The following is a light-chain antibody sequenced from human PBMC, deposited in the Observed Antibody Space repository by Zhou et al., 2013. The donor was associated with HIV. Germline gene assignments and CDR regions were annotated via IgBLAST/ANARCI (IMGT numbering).Light chain of an antibody. CDR1: QSVSSY. Sequence: VMTQSPATLSVSPGERATLSCRASQSVSSYLAWYQQKPGQAPRLLIYDASNRATGIPARFSGSGSGTDFTLTISSLEPEDFAVYYCQQRSNWLTFGGGTKVE. CDR3: QQRSNWLT. V-gene: IGKV3-11*01. J-gene: IGKJ4*01. CDR2: DAS.